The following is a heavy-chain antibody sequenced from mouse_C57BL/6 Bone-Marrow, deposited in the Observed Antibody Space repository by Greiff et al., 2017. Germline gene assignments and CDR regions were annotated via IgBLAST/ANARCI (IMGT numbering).Heavy chain of an antibody. V-gene: IGHV2-2*01. CDR1: GFSLTSYG. D-gene: IGHD1-1*01. CDR2: IWSGGST. J-gene: IGHJ4*01. Sequence: VHLVESGPGLVQPSQSLSITCTVSGFSLTSYGVHWVRQSPGKGLEWLGVIWSGGSTDYNAAFISRLSISKDNSKSQVFFKMNSLQADDTAIYYCARMGYYGSSYEAMDYWGQGTSVTVSS. CDR3: ARMGYYGSSYEAMDY.